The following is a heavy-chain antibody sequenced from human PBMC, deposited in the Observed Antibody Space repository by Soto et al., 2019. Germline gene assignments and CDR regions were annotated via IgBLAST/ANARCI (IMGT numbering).Heavy chain of an antibody. V-gene: IGHV1-18*01. CDR2: MGAHTGHT. CDR3: GREGQQLAQEDYYKFNGMDV. Sequence: QFQLVQSGAEVKKPGASVKVSCKASGYNFTRFGISWVRQAPRHGLEWMGWMGAHTGHTRQAEKYQGRLTMTTDAFMNTAYIDRRSLTSDDTALYCCGREGQQLAQEDYYKFNGMDVWGQGTTVIVSS. J-gene: IGHJ6*02. D-gene: IGHD6-13*01. CDR1: GYNFTRFG.